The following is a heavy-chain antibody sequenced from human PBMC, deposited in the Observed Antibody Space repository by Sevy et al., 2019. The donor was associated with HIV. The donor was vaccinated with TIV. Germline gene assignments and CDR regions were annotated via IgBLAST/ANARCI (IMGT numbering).Heavy chain of an antibody. CDR3: AGGSGRYNDAFDI. J-gene: IGHJ3*02. V-gene: IGHV3-11*06. CDR1: GFTFSNYY. D-gene: IGHD1-26*01. CDR2: ISSLSSYT. Sequence: GGSLRLSCAASGFTFSNYYMSWIRQAPGKGLEWVSYISSLSSYTNFADSVKGRFTISRDNAKNSLYLQMKSLRAGDTAVYYCAGGSGRYNDAFDIWSQGTMVTVSS.